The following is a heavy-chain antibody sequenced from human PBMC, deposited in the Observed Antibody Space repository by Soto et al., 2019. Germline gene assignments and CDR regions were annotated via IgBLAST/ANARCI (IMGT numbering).Heavy chain of an antibody. CDR1: GFTFSSYG. CDR2: ISYDGSNK. D-gene: IGHD2-21*02. Sequence: QVQLVESGGDVVQPGRSLRLSCAASGFTFSSYGMHWVRQAPGKGLEWVAVISYDGSNKYYADSVKGRFTISRDNSKNTLYLQMNSLRAEDTAVYYCANTHDGDCYSCYYYGMDVWGQGTTVTVSS. CDR3: ANTHDGDCYSCYYYGMDV. J-gene: IGHJ6*02. V-gene: IGHV3-30*18.